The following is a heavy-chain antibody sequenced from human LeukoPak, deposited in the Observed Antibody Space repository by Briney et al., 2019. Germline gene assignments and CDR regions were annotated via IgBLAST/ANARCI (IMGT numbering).Heavy chain of an antibody. CDR1: GYSISSGYY. J-gene: IGHJ4*02. V-gene: IGHV4-38-2*02. CDR3: ARVTTSSSSWYSLPDY. CDR2: IYHSGST. D-gene: IGHD6-13*01. Sequence: SETLSLTCTVSGYSISSGYYWGWIRQPPGKGLEWIGSIYHSGSTYYNPSLKSRVTISVDKSKNQFSLKLSSVTAADTAVYYCARVTTSSSSWYSLPDYWGQGTLVTVSS.